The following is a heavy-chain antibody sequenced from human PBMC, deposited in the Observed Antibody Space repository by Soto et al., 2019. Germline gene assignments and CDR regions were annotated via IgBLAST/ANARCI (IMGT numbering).Heavy chain of an antibody. J-gene: IGHJ6*02. CDR3: AREGVAPYYYYGMDV. D-gene: IGHD5-12*01. CDR1: GYTFTSYA. V-gene: IGHV1-18*01. Sequence: VASVKVSCKASGYTFTSYAMHWVRQAPGQGLEWMGWISTYNGGTNYAQTFQGRVTMTTDTSTSTVHMEVRSLRSDDTAVYYCAREGVAPYYYYGMDVWGQGTPVTVSS. CDR2: ISTYNGGT.